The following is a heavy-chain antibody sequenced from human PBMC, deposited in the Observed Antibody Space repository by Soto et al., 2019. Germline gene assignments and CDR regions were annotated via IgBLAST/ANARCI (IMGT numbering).Heavy chain of an antibody. CDR3: AKSLGFCSSNSCSRDLYYYYGLGF. D-gene: IGHD2-2*01. V-gene: IGHV3-30*18. CDR2: ISYDGGNK. Sequence: GGSLRLACAASGFTFSSYGMHWVRQAPGKGLEWVAAISYDGGNKYYADSVKGRFTISRDNSKNTLYLQVNSLRAEDTAVYYCAKSLGFCSSNSCSRDLYYYYGLGFWGRGTTVTVSS. CDR1: GFTFSSYG. J-gene: IGHJ6*02.